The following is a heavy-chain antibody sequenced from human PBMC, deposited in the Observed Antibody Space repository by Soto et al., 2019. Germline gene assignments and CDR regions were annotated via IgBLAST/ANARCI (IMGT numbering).Heavy chain of an antibody. CDR3: ARNCTNGVCYLWHVYYYYGMDV. V-gene: IGHV1-18*04. J-gene: IGHJ6*02. D-gene: IGHD2-8*01. Sequence: ASVKVSCKASGYTFTSCGISWVRQAPGQGXEWMGWISAYNGNTNYAQKLQGRVTMTTDTSTSTAYMELRSLRSDDTAVYYCARNCTNGVCYLWHVYYYYGMDVWGQGTTVTVSS. CDR1: GYTFTSCG. CDR2: ISAYNGNT.